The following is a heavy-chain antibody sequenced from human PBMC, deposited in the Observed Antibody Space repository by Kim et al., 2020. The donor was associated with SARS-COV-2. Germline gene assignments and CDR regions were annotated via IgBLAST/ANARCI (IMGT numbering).Heavy chain of an antibody. V-gene: IGHV3-23*01. J-gene: IGHJ3*02. CDR2: ISGSGGST. Sequence: GGSLRLSCAASGFTFSSYAMSWVRQAPGKGLEWVSAISGSGGSTYYADSVKGRFTISRDNSKNTLYLQMNSLRAEDTAVYYCAKDQGGTMLVVAPNDAFDIWGQGTMVTVSS. CDR1: GFTFSSYA. D-gene: IGHD3-22*01. CDR3: AKDQGGTMLVVAPNDAFDI.